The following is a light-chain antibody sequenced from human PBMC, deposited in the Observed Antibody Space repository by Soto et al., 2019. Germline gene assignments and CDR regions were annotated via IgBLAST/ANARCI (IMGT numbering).Light chain of an antibody. CDR1: QGISSY. V-gene: IGKV1-8*01. CDR3: QQYYSYPRT. Sequence: AIRMTQSPSSFSASTGDRVTITCRASQGISSYLAWYQQKPGKAPKLLIYAASTLQSGVPSRFSGSGSGTDFTLNISCLQSADFATYYCQQYYSYPRTFGQGTKVEIK. J-gene: IGKJ1*01. CDR2: AAS.